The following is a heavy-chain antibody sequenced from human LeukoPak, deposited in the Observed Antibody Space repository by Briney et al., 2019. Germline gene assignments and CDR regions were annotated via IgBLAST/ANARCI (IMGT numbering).Heavy chain of an antibody. CDR3: ASPSGPPHYYYGMDV. V-gene: IGHV4-39*01. D-gene: IGHD6-6*01. J-gene: IGHJ6*02. CDR2: IYYSGST. Sequence: SETLSLTCTVSGGSISSSSYYWGWIRQPPGKGLEWIVSIYYSGSTYYNPSLKSRVTISVDTSKNQFSLMLSSVTAADTAVYYCASPSGPPHYYYGMDVWGQGTTVTVSS. CDR1: GGSISSSSYY.